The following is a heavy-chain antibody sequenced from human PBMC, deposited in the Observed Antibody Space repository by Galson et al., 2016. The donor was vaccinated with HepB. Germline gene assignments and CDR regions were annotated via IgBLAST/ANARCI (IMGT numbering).Heavy chain of an antibody. J-gene: IGHJ4*02. CDR2: ISGSGGDT. CDR1: GFTFRNYA. V-gene: IGHV3-23*01. Sequence: SLRLSCAASGFTFRNYAMSWVRQAPGKGLEWVASISGSGGDTYIADSVEGRFTISRDNSKNTVDLQMHSLKVEDTAVYFCAKGSGRAGYTCVPIESWGQGTLVPVSS. D-gene: IGHD1-20*01. CDR3: AKGSGRAGYTCVPIES.